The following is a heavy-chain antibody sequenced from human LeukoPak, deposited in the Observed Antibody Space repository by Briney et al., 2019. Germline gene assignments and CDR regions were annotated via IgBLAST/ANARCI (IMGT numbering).Heavy chain of an antibody. CDR2: INPSGGST. CDR3: ARVVGVELQGLGAFGI. J-gene: IGHJ3*02. V-gene: IGHV1-46*01. Sequence: ASVKVSCKASGYTFTSYYMHWVRQAPGQGLEWMGIINPSGGSTSYAQKFQGRVTMTRDMSTSTVYMELSSLRSEDTAVYYCARVVGVELQGLGAFGIWGQGTMVTVSS. CDR1: GYTFTSYY. D-gene: IGHD2-21*01.